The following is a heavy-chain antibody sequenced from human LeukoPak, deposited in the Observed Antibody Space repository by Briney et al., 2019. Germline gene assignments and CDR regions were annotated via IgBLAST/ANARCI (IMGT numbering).Heavy chain of an antibody. CDR2: IRYDGSTK. J-gene: IGHJ3*02. CDR1: GFTFSGYG. V-gene: IGHV3-30*02. D-gene: IGHD4-17*01. CDR3: AKDRFGGENDAFDI. Sequence: GGSLRLSCAASGFTFSGYGMHWVRQAPGKGLEWVAFIRYDGSTKYYADSVKGRFTISRDNSKSTLYLQMNSLRAEDTAVYYCAKDRFGGENDAFDIWGQGTMVTVSS.